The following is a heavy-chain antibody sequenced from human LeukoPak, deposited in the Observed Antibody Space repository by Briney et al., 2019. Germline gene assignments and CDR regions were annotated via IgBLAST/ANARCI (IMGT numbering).Heavy chain of an antibody. Sequence: SETLSLTCTVSGGSISSSSYYWGWIRQPPGKGLEWIGSIYYSGSTYYNPSLKSRVTISVDTSKNQFSLKLSSVTAADTAVYYCARLSYYDFWSGHYYMDVWGKGTTVTVSS. CDR1: GGSISSSSYY. D-gene: IGHD3-3*01. CDR3: ARLSYYDFWSGHYYMDV. V-gene: IGHV4-39*01. CDR2: IYYSGST. J-gene: IGHJ6*03.